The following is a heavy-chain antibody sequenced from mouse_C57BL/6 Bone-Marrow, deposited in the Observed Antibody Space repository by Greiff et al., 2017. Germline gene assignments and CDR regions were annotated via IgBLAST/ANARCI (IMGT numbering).Heavy chain of an antibody. V-gene: IGHV10-1*01. D-gene: IGHD3-3*01. CDR3: VRHGAGHYAMDY. CDR2: IRSKSNNYAT. CDR1: GFSFNTYA. Sequence: EVMLVESGGGLVQPKGSLKLSCAASGFSFNTYAMNWVRQAPGKGLEWVARIRSKSNNYATYYADSVKDRFTISRDDSESMLYLQMNNLKTEDTAMYYCVRHGAGHYAMDYWGQGTSVTVSS. J-gene: IGHJ4*01.